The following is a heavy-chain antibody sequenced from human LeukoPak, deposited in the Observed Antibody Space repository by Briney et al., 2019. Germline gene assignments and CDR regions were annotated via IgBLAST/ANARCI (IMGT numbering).Heavy chain of an antibody. Sequence: SETLSLTCIVSGGSISSTSYWGWIRQPPGKGLEWIGTILYSGSTSYNPSLTSRVTISVDTSKNQFSLKLNSVTAADTAVYYCARQEVGAGYCSSTSCAEPHWFDPWGQGTLVTVSS. V-gene: IGHV4-39*01. J-gene: IGHJ5*02. CDR2: ILYSGST. CDR3: ARQEVGAGYCSSTSCAEPHWFDP. D-gene: IGHD2-2*01. CDR1: GGSISSTSY.